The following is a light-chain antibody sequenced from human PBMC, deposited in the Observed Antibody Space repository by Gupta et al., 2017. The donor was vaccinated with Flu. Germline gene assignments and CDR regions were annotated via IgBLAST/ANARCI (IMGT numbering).Light chain of an antibody. J-gene: IGKJ1*01. CDR3: QQYYSYPRT. CDR1: QGISSY. CDR2: AAS. V-gene: IGKV1-8*01. Sequence: TITCRASQGISSYLAWYQQKPGKAPKLLIYAASTLQSGVPSRFSGSGSGTDFTLTISCLQSEDFATYYCQQYYSYPRTFGQGTKVEIK.